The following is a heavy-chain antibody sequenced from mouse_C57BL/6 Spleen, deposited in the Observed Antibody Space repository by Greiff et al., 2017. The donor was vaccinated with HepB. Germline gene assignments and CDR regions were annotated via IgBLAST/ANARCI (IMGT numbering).Heavy chain of an antibody. Sequence: VQLQQSGAELVRPGPSVKMSCKASGYTFTNYWIGWAKQRPGHGLEWIGDIYPGGGYTNYNEKFKGKATLTADKSSSTAYMQFSSLTSEDSAIYYCARLEDAYFDYWGQGTTLTVSS. J-gene: IGHJ2*01. CDR2: IYPGGGYT. CDR1: GYTFTNYW. CDR3: ARLEDAYFDY. V-gene: IGHV1-63*01.